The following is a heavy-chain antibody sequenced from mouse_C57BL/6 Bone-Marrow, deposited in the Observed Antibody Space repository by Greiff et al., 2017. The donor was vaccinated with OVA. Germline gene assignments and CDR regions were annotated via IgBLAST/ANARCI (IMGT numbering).Heavy chain of an antibody. J-gene: IGHJ2*01. D-gene: IGHD1-1*01. CDR3: ARAGYYGSSPLNY. Sequence: QVQLQQSGAELARPGASVKLSCKASGYTFTSYGISWVKQRTGQGLEWIGEIYPRSGNTYYNVKFKGKATLTADKSSSTAYMELRSLTSEDSAVYFCARAGYYGSSPLNYWGQGTTLTVSS. CDR2: IYPRSGNT. V-gene: IGHV1-81*01. CDR1: GYTFTSYG.